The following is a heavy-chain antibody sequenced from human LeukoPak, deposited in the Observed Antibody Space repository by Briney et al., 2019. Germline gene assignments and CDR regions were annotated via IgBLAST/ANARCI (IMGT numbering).Heavy chain of an antibody. CDR2: MNPNSGNT. CDR1: GYTFTSYD. CDR3: ARDRERILYPEGFDP. D-gene: IGHD2-8*01. V-gene: IGHV1-8*01. Sequence: ASVKVSCKASGYTFTSYDINWVRQATGQGLEWMGWMNPNSGNTGYAQKFQGRVTMTRNTSISTAYMELSSLRSEDTAVYYCARDRERILYPEGFDPWAREPWSPSPQ. J-gene: IGHJ5*02.